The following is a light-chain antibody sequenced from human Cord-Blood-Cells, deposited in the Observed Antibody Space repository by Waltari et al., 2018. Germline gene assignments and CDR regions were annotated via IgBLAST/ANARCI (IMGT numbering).Light chain of an antibody. J-gene: IGKJ3*01. CDR2: GAS. V-gene: IGKV3-15*01. CDR1: QSVSSN. CDR3: QQYNNWPPFT. Sequence: TLSVSPGERATLSCRASQSVSSNLAWYQQKPGQAPRLLIYGASTRATGIPARFSGSGSGTEFTLTISSLQSEEFAVYYCQQYNNWPPFTFGPGTKVDIK.